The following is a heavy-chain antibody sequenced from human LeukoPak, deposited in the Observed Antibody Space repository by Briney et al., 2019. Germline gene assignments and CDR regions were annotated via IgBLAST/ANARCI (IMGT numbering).Heavy chain of an antibody. V-gene: IGHV3-23*01. Sequence: GRSLRLSCAASGFTLSTYAMSWVRQAPGKGLEWVSIISGSGSDTYYADSVKGRFTISRDNSKNTLYLQLNSPRAEDTAVYYCATFGYSSSSRYFKYWGQGTLVTVSS. J-gene: IGHJ4*02. CDR1: GFTLSTYA. D-gene: IGHD6-6*01. CDR3: ATFGYSSSSRYFKY. CDR2: ISGSGSDT.